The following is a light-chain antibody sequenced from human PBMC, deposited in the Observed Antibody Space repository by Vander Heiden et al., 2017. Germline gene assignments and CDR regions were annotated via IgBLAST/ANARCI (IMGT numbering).Light chain of an antibody. Sequence: DIVMTQTPPSLSATPGQPASIPCQSSQSLLNKSRKSYLYWYLQKPGQPPQLLIYEVSSRFSGVPDRFSGSGSGTDFTLKISRVEAEDVGVYYCMQSLQLPLTFGGGTKVEIK. CDR2: EVS. CDR1: QSLLNKSRKSY. J-gene: IGKJ4*01. V-gene: IGKV2D-29*01. CDR3: MQSLQLPLT.